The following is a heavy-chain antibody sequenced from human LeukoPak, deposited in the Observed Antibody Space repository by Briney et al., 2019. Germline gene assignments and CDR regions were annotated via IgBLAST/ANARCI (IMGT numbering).Heavy chain of an antibody. CDR2: INNSGST. Sequence: SETLSLTCVVYGGSFSGNYWSWIRQPPGKGLEWIGEINNSGSTNYNPSLKSRVTISVDTSKNQFSLKLSSATAADTAVYYCARGYNRGSYYNYWGQGTLVTVSS. D-gene: IGHD3-16*01. J-gene: IGHJ4*02. CDR1: GGSFSGNY. CDR3: ARGYNRGSYYNY. V-gene: IGHV4-34*01.